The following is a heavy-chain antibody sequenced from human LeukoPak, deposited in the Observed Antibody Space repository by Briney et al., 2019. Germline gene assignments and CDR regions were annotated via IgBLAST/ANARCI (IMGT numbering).Heavy chain of an antibody. D-gene: IGHD3-16*02. CDR1: GGGLGGRY. V-gene: IGHV4-34*01. Sequence: SPTVEVCGGGLGGRYWWWIHHHTGKGLEWIGEINHSGSTNYNPSLKSRVTISVDTSKNQFSLKLSSVTAADTAVYYCARAPYYDYVWGSYRPYYFDYWGQGTLVTVSS. CDR3: ARAPYYDYVWGSYRPYYFDY. CDR2: INHSGST. J-gene: IGHJ4*02.